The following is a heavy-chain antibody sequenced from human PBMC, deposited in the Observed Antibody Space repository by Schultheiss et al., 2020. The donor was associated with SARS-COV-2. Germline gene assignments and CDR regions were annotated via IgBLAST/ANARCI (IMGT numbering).Heavy chain of an antibody. J-gene: IGHJ4*02. CDR2: ISHGGST. V-gene: IGHV4-39*01. CDR3: ARDIRLRLGELSFSANY. D-gene: IGHD3-16*02. CDR1: GGSISSGDYY. Sequence: SETLSLTCTVSGGSISSGDYYWGWIRQPPGKGLEWIGEISHGGSTNSNPSLKSRVTISLDTSTTQFSLKLSSVTAADTAVYYCARDIRLRLGELSFSANYWGQGTLVTVSS.